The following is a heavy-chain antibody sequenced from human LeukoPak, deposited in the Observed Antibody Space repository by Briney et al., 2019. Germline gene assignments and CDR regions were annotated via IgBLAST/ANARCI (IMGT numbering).Heavy chain of an antibody. CDR1: GGTFSSYA. CDR3: ARTDIVGVPDANNWFDP. J-gene: IGHJ5*02. Sequence: ASVKVSCKASGGTFSSYAISWVRQAPGQGLEWMGRIIPILGIANYAQKFQGRVTINADKSTSTAYMELSSLRCEDTGVYYCARTDIVGVPDANNWFDPWGQGTLVTVSS. CDR2: IIPILGIA. V-gene: IGHV1-69*04. D-gene: IGHD2-2*01.